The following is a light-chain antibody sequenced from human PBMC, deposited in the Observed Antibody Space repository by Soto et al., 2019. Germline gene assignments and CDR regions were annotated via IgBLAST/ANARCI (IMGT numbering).Light chain of an antibody. J-gene: IGKJ1*01. Sequence: QMTQSPSSLSAAVGYRVTITSQASQDISNHLNWYQQKPGKAPKLLIYAASTLQSGVPSRFSGSGSGTDFTLTISCLQSEDFATYYCQQYYSYPQTFGQGTKVDIK. CDR1: QDISNH. CDR2: AAS. CDR3: QQYYSYPQT. V-gene: IGKV1-8*01.